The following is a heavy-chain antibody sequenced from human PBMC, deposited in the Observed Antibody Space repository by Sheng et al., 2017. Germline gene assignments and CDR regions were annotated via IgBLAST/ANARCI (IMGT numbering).Heavy chain of an antibody. V-gene: IGHV1-2*02. D-gene: IGHD3-22*01. Sequence: QVQLVQSGAEVKKPGASVKVSCKASGYTFTGYYMHWVRQAPGQGLEWMGWINPNSGGTNYAQKFQGRVTMTRDTSISTAYMELSRLRSDDTAVYYCAREGITMIVVVPGAFDIWGQGTMVTVSS. CDR1: GYTFTGYY. CDR3: AREGITMIVVVPGAFDI. CDR2: INPNSGGT. J-gene: IGHJ3*02.